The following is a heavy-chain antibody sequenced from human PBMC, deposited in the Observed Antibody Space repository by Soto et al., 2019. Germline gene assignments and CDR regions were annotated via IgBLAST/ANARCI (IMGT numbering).Heavy chain of an antibody. V-gene: IGHV4-34*01. CDR1: GGSFSDYF. CDR3: ARVLVGAFAL. J-gene: IGHJ4*02. Sequence: SETLSLTCAVYGGSFSDYFWTWIRQSPGKGLEWIGDTNHRGSTSYNPSLKSRVTISLDTSKNQFSLRLSSVTAADTTVYYCARVLVGAFALWGQGTVVTVSS. CDR2: TNHRGST. D-gene: IGHD1-26*01.